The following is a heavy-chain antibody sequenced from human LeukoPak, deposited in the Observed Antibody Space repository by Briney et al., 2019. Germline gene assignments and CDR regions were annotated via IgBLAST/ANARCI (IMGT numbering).Heavy chain of an antibody. J-gene: IGHJ2*01. CDR2: IYYSGST. Sequence: SETLSLTCTVSGGSMSTYYWSWIRQPPGKGLEWIGYIYYSGSTNYNPSLKSRITISVDTSKNQFSLKLSSVTAADTAVYYCARDRGYCSGGSCYPWYFDLWGRGTLVTVSS. V-gene: IGHV4-59*01. CDR1: GGSMSTYY. CDR3: ARDRGYCSGGSCYPWYFDL. D-gene: IGHD2-15*01.